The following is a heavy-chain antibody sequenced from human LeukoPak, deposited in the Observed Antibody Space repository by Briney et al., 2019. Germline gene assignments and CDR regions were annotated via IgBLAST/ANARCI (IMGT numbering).Heavy chain of an antibody. CDR3: ARVYSGATYYFDC. J-gene: IGHJ4*02. CDR1: GFTFSSYW. D-gene: IGHD1-26*01. V-gene: IGHV3-7*01. CDR2: INQDGSEK. Sequence: GGSLRLSCAASGFTFSSYWMTWVRQAPGKGLKWVANINQDGSEKYYADSVKGRFTISRDNAKNSLYLQMNSLRAEDTAVYYCARVYSGATYYFDCWGQGTLVTVSS.